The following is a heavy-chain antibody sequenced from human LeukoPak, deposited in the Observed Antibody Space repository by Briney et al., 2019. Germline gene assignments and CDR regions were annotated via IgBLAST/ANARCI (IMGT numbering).Heavy chain of an antibody. CDR2: IIPILGIA. Sequence: GASVKVSCKASGGTFSSYAISWVRQAPGQGLEWMGRIIPILGIANYAQKFQGRVTMTRDTSISTAYMELSRLRSDDTAVYYCARAGYCSSTSCYVLRKLDYWGQGTLVTVSS. CDR3: ARAGYCSSTSCYVLRKLDY. D-gene: IGHD2-2*01. CDR1: GGTFSSYA. V-gene: IGHV1-69*04. J-gene: IGHJ4*02.